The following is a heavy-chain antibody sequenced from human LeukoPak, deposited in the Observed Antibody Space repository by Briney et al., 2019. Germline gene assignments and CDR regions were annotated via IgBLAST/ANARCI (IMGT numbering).Heavy chain of an antibody. D-gene: IGHD2-15*01. Sequence: SVKVSCKASGGTFSSYAISWVRQAPGQGLEWMGGIIPIFGTANYAQKFQGRVTITTDESTSTAYMELSSLRSEDTAVYYCTRVNEYCSGGSCYEDWFDPWGQGTLVTVSS. CDR1: GGTFSSYA. CDR2: IIPIFGTA. J-gene: IGHJ5*02. V-gene: IGHV1-69*05. CDR3: TRVNEYCSGGSCYEDWFDP.